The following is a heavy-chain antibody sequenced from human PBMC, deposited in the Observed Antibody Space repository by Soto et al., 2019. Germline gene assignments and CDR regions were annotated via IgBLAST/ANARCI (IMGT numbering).Heavy chain of an antibody. V-gene: IGHV3-30-3*01. CDR1: GFTFSSYA. J-gene: IGHJ4*02. CDR2: ISYDGSNK. CDR3: ARDPGGPTVTYHFDY. D-gene: IGHD4-17*01. Sequence: QVQLVESGGGVVQPGRSLRLSCAASGFTFSSYAMHWVRQAPGQGLEWVAVISYDGSNKYYADSVKGRFTISRDNSKNTLYLQMNSLRAEDTAVYYCARDPGGPTVTYHFDYWGQGTLVTVSS.